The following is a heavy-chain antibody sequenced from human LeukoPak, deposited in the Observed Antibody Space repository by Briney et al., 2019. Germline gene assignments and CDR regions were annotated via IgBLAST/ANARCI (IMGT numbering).Heavy chain of an antibody. J-gene: IGHJ4*02. CDR3: AKGRGTTVTAAANY. V-gene: IGHV3-23*01. CDR2: ISGSGGST. CDR1: GFIFSSYA. D-gene: IGHD4-17*01. Sequence: GGSLRLSCAASGFIFSSYAMTWVRQAPGKGLEWVSAISGSGGSTYYADSVKGRFTISRDNSKNTLFLQFNSLRADDTAVYYCAKGRGTTVTAAANYWGQGTLVTVSS.